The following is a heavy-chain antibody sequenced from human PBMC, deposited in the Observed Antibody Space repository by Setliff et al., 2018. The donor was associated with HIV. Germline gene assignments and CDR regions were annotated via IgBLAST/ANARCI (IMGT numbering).Heavy chain of an antibody. CDR1: GGSISSGSYY. Sequence: KPSETLSLTCTVSGGSISSGSYYWSWIRQPAGKGLEWIGRIYTSGGTNYNPPLKSRVTISVDTSKNQFSLKLSSVTAADTAVYYCARDREDDGDYVAFDIWGQGTMVTVSS. D-gene: IGHD4-17*01. J-gene: IGHJ3*02. CDR3: ARDREDDGDYVAFDI. CDR2: IYTSGGT. V-gene: IGHV4-61*02.